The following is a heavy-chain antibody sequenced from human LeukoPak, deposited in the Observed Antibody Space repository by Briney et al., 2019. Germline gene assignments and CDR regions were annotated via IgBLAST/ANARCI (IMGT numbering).Heavy chain of an antibody. V-gene: IGHV4-61*08. J-gene: IGHJ3*02. CDR2: IYYNGNT. CDR3: ARESRARAFDI. CDR1: GGSVSSGGSY. Sequence: SETLSLTCTVSGGSVSSGGSYWSWLRQPPGKGLEWLGYIYYNGNTNFNPSLESRITISVDTSKNQFSLKLSSVTAADTAVYYCARESRARAFDIWGQGTMVTVSS. D-gene: IGHD3-10*01.